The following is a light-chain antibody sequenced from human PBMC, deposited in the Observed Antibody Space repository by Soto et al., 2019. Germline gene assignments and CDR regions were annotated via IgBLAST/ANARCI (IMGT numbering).Light chain of an antibody. J-gene: IGLJ2*01. V-gene: IGLV7-43*01. CDR3: LLYYGGAQVL. CDR2: STS. CDR1: TGAVTSGLY. Sequence: QTVVTQEPSLTVSPGGTVTLTCASSTGAVTSGLYPNWIQQKPGQTPRALIYSTSNRHPWTPVRFSGSLLGGKAALTLSGVQPEDEADYYCLLYYGGAQVLFGGGTRLTVL.